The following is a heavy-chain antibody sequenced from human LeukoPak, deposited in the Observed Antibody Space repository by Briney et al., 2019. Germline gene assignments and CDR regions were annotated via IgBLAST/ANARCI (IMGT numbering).Heavy chain of an antibody. D-gene: IGHD1-26*01. V-gene: IGHV3-23*01. CDR3: AKDLIVGATADVFDI. Sequence: GGSLRLSCAAPGFTFSSYAMSWVRQAPGEGLEWVSVISGSGGGTNYADSVKGRFTISRDNSKNTLYLQMNSLRAEDTAIYYCAKDLIVGATADVFDIWGQGTMVTVSS. CDR1: GFTFSSYA. J-gene: IGHJ3*02. CDR2: ISGSGGGT.